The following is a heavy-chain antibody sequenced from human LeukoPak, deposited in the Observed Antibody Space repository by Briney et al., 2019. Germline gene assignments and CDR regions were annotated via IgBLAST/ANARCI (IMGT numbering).Heavy chain of an antibody. V-gene: IGHV3-30-3*01. J-gene: IGHJ3*02. Sequence: GGSLRLSCAASGFTFSSYAMHWVRQAPGKGLEWVAVISYDGSNKYYADSVKGRFTISRDNSKNTLYLQMNSLRAEDTAVYYCARPPTGWHDAFDIWGQGTMVTVPS. CDR3: ARPPTGWHDAFDI. CDR2: ISYDGSNK. D-gene: IGHD3-9*01. CDR1: GFTFSSYA.